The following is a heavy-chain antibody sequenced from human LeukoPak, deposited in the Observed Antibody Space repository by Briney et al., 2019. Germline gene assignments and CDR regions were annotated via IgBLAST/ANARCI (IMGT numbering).Heavy chain of an antibody. CDR1: GGSISSYY. CDR3: ARVLKYYGSGSYYWLFDP. Sequence: SETLSLTCTVSGGSISSYYWSWIRQPPGKGLEWIGYIYYSGSTNYNPSLKSRVTISVDTSKNQFSLKLSSVTAADTAVYYCARVLKYYGSGSYYWLFDPWGQGTLVTVSS. CDR2: IYYSGST. J-gene: IGHJ5*02. V-gene: IGHV4-59*01. D-gene: IGHD3-10*01.